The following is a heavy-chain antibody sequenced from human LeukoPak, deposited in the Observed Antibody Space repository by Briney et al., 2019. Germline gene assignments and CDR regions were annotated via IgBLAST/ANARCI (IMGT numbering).Heavy chain of an antibody. CDR1: GFTLNNYN. D-gene: IGHD3-3*01. J-gene: IGHJ4*02. V-gene: IGHV3-21*01. CDR2: ISNRSYT. CDR3: AKDAAHGVTIFGVVIKAPHYFDY. Sequence: GGSLRLSCAASGFTLNNYNMNWVRQAPGKGLEWVSSISNRSYTFYADSVRGRFSISRDNAKNSLYLQMNSLRAEDTAVYYCAKDAAHGVTIFGVVIKAPHYFDYWGQGTLVTVSS.